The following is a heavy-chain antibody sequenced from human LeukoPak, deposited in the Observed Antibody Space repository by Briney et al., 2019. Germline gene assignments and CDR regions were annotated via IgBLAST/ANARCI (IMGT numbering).Heavy chain of an antibody. J-gene: IGHJ4*02. Sequence: SETLSLTCTVSGGSISSGDYYWSWILQPPGKGLEWIGYIYYSGSTYYNPSLKSRVTISVDTSKNQFSLKLSSVTAADTAVYYCALANWEYYFDYWGQGTLVTVSS. CDR3: ALANWEYYFDY. CDR1: GGSISSGDYY. V-gene: IGHV4-30-4*02. D-gene: IGHD7-27*01. CDR2: IYYSGST.